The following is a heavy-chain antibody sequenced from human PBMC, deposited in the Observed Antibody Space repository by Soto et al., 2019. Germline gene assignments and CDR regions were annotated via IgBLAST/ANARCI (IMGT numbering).Heavy chain of an antibody. V-gene: IGHV3-15*01. CDR3: TTASSTSTGGMDV. J-gene: IGHJ6*02. CDR1: GFTFSNAW. CDR2: IKSKTDGGTT. Sequence: GGSLRLSCAASGFTFSNAWMSWVRQAPGKGLEWVGRIKSKTDGGTTDYAAPVKGRFTISRDDSKNTLYLQMNSLKTEDTAVYYCTTASSTSTGGMDVWGQGTTVTVSS. D-gene: IGHD2-2*01.